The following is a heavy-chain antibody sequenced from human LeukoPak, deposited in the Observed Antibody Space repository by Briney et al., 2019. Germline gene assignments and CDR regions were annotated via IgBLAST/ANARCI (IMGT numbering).Heavy chain of an antibody. D-gene: IGHD2-2*01. Sequence: TVKVSCKASGGTFSSYTISWVRQAPGQGLEWMGRIIPILGIADYAQKFQGRVTITADKSTSTAYMELSSLRSEDTAVYYCAREGYCSSTSCSYFDYWGQGTLVTVSS. CDR1: GGTFSSYT. J-gene: IGHJ4*02. CDR2: IIPILGIA. CDR3: AREGYCSSTSCSYFDY. V-gene: IGHV1-69*04.